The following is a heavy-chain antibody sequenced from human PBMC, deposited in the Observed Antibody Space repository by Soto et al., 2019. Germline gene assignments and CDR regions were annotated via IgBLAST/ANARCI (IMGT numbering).Heavy chain of an antibody. Sequence: GGSLRLSCAASGFTFSNAWMSWVRQAPGKGLEWVGRIKSKTDGGTTDYAAPVKGRFTISRDDSKNTLYLQMNSLKTEDTAVYYCTTDKGYDFWSGFDYWGQGTLVTVSS. V-gene: IGHV3-15*01. D-gene: IGHD3-3*01. CDR2: IKSKTDGGTT. J-gene: IGHJ4*02. CDR3: TTDKGYDFWSGFDY. CDR1: GFTFSNAW.